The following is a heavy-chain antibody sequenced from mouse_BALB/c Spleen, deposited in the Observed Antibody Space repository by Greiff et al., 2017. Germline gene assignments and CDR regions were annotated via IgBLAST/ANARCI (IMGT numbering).Heavy chain of an antibody. D-gene: IGHD2-4*01. CDR3: ARDYYDHVYFDV. J-gene: IGHJ1*01. CDR1: GYTFTSYW. Sequence: QVQLQQSGAELAKPGASVKMSCKASGYTFTSYWMHWVKQRPGQGLEWIGYINPSTGYTEYNQKFKDKATLTADKSSSTAYMQLSSLTSEDSAVYYCARDYYDHVYFDVWGAGTTVTVSS. CDR2: INPSTGYT. V-gene: IGHV1-7*01.